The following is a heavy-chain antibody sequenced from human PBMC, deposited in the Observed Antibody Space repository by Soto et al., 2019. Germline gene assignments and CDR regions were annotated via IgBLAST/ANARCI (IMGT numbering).Heavy chain of an antibody. J-gene: IGHJ6*02. Sequence: GGSLRLSCAASGFTFSSYWMSWVRQAPGKGLEWVANIKQDGSEKYYVDSVKGRFTISRDNAKNSLYLQMNSLRAEDTAVYYCASEGHCSSTSCYRGNYYYYYGMDVWGQGTTVTVYS. V-gene: IGHV3-7*03. CDR1: GFTFSSYW. D-gene: IGHD2-2*02. CDR3: ASEGHCSSTSCYRGNYYYYYGMDV. CDR2: IKQDGSEK.